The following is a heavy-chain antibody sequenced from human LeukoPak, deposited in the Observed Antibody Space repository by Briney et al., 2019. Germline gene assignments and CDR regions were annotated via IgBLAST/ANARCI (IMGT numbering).Heavy chain of an antibody. V-gene: IGHV4-38-2*02. CDR3: ARDLAGHFGGFYFDY. Sequence: PSETLSLTCTVSGYSISSGYYWGWIRQPPGKGLEWIGSIYHSGSNYYNPSLKSRVTISVDTSKNQFSLKLSSVTAADTAVYYCARDLAGHFGGFYFDYWGQGTLVTVSS. CDR2: IYHSGSN. CDR1: GYSISSGYY. D-gene: IGHD2-21*01. J-gene: IGHJ4*02.